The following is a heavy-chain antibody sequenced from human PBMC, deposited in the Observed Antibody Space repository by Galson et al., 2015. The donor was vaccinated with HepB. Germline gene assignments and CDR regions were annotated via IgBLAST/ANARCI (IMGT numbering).Heavy chain of an antibody. CDR2: INHSGST. D-gene: IGHD6-13*01. J-gene: IGHJ1*01. CDR1: GGSFSGYY. V-gene: IGHV4-34*01. Sequence: ETLSLTCAVYGGSFSGYYWSWIRQPPGKGLEWIGEINHSGSTNYNPSLKSRVTISVDTSKNQFSLKLSSVTAADTAVYYCARVPVGKAAAGRFKYFQHWGQGTLVTVSS. CDR3: ARVPVGKAAAGRFKYFQH.